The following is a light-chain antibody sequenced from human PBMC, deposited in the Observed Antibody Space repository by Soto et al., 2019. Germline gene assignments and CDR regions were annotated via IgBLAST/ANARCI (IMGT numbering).Light chain of an antibody. CDR1: QSVSSN. Sequence: EIVMTQSPATLSVSPGERATLSCRASQSVSSNLAWYQQKPGQAPRLLIYGASTRATGIPARFSGSGSGTEFTITISSLPSEDFAVYYCQQYNNWGTFGQGTKVEIK. CDR2: GAS. J-gene: IGKJ1*01. V-gene: IGKV3-15*01. CDR3: QQYNNWGT.